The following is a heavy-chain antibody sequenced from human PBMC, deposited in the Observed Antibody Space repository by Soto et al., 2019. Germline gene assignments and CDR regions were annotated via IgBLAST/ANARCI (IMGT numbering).Heavy chain of an antibody. CDR2: ISAYNGNT. V-gene: IGHV1-18*01. CDR1: GYTFTGYG. CDR3: ARDLVDIVATPFYYYYGMDV. D-gene: IGHD5-12*01. Sequence: ASVKVSCKASGYTFTGYGISWVRQAPGQGLEWMGWISAYNGNTNYAQKLQGRVTMTTDTSTSTAYMELRSLRSDDTAVYYCARDLVDIVATPFYYYYGMDVWGQGTTVTVSS. J-gene: IGHJ6*02.